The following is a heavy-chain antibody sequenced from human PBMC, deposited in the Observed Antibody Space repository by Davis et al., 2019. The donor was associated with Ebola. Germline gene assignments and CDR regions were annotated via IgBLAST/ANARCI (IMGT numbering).Heavy chain of an antibody. V-gene: IGHV1-69*04. Sequence: SVKVSCKASGGTFSSYAISWVRQAPGQGLEWMGTIIPILGIANYAQKFQGRVTITADKSTSTAYMELSSLRSDDTAVYYCARDPTVTPLDYWGQGTLVTVSS. J-gene: IGHJ4*02. CDR3: ARDPTVTPLDY. CDR2: IIPILGIA. D-gene: IGHD4-17*01. CDR1: GGTFSSYA.